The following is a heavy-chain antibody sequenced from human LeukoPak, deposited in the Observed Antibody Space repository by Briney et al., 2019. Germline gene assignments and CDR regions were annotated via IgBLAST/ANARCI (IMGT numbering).Heavy chain of an antibody. CDR3: AKCSDKYSSGSDDGFDI. Sequence: TGGCLRLSCAASGFTFSSYAMSWVRQAPGKGLGWGSSVSRTGDTTYYAESVKSGFTISRDNSNNTVYLHMTSLRDEDTALYYCAKCSDKYSSGSDDGFDIWGQGTLVTVSS. CDR1: GFTFSSYA. CDR2: VSRTGDTT. J-gene: IGHJ3*02. V-gene: IGHV3-23*01. D-gene: IGHD6-19*01.